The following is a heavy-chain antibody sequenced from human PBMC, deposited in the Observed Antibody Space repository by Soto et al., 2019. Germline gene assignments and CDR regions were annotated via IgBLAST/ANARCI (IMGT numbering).Heavy chain of an antibody. V-gene: IGHV4-34*01. CDR1: GGSFSGYY. CDR2: INHSGST. CDR3: ARAKLYNWNPSTPLYYYYGMDV. Sequence: PSETLSLTCAVYGGSFSGYYWSWIRQPPGKGLEWIGEINHSGSTNYNPSLKSRVTISVDTSKNQFSLKLSSVTAADTAVYYCARAKLYNWNPSTPLYYYYGMDVWGKGTTVIVSS. J-gene: IGHJ6*04. D-gene: IGHD1-20*01.